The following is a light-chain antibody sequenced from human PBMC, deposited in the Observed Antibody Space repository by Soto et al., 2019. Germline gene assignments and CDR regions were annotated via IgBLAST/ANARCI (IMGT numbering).Light chain of an antibody. Sequence: EIALTQSPGTLSLTPGEGVTLSCRASQSVSSSYLAWYQQKPGQAPRLLIYGASSRATGIPDRFSGSGSGTDFTLTISRLEPEDFAVYYCQQYGSSPWMFGQGTKVEIK. V-gene: IGKV3-20*01. CDR2: GAS. CDR1: QSVSSSY. CDR3: QQYGSSPWM. J-gene: IGKJ1*01.